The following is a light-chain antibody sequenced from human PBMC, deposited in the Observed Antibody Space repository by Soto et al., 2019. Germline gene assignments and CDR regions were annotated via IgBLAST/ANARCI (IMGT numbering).Light chain of an antibody. J-gene: IGLJ3*02. CDR2: EVT. V-gene: IGLV2-8*01. CDR3: SSYAASNNFYFV. Sequence: QSALTQPPSASGSPGQSVTISCTGTSSDVGGYNYVSWYQQYPGRAPKLMIYEVTKRPSGVPARCSGSKSGNTASLTVSGLQAEDEADYYCSSYAASNNFYFVFGGGTKLTVL. CDR1: SSDVGGYNY.